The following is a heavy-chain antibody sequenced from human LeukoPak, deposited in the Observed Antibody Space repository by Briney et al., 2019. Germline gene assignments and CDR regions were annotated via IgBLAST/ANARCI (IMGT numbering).Heavy chain of an antibody. D-gene: IGHD3-10*01. CDR2: INHSGST. V-gene: IGHV4-34*01. CDR1: GGSFSGYY. Sequence: PSETLSLTFAVYGGSFSGYYWSWIRQPPGKGLEWIGEINHSGSTNYNPSLKSRVTISVDTSKNQFSLKLSSVTAADTAVYYCARGRARGNWFDPWGQGTLVTVSS. J-gene: IGHJ5*02. CDR3: ARGRARGNWFDP.